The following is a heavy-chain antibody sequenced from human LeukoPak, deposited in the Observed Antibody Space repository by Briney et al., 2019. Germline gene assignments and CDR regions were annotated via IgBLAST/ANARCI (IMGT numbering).Heavy chain of an antibody. V-gene: IGHV1-2*02. Sequence: ASVKVSCKASGYTFTGYYMHGVRQAPGQGLEWMGWINPNSGGTNYAQKFQGRVTMTRDTSISTAYMELSRLRSDDTAVYYCARSRGTMVRGVIKSYYYYGMDVWGQGTTVTVSS. J-gene: IGHJ6*02. CDR2: INPNSGGT. D-gene: IGHD3-10*01. CDR3: ARSRGTMVRGVIKSYYYYGMDV. CDR1: GYTFTGYY.